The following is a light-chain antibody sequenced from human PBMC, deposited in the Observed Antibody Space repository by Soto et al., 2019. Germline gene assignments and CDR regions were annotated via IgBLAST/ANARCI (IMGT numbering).Light chain of an antibody. CDR3: PQYNSYSPGALT. Sequence: DIQMTQSPSTLSASVGDRVTITCRASQSISSWLAWYQQKPGKAPKLLIYDASSLESGVPSRFSRSGSGTEFTLTINSLQPDDFATYYGPQYNSYSPGALTFGQGTKVDIK. CDR2: DAS. J-gene: IGKJ1*01. V-gene: IGKV1-5*01. CDR1: QSISSW.